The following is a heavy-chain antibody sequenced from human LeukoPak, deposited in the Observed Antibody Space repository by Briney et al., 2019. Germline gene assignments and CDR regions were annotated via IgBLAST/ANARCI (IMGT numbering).Heavy chain of an antibody. Sequence: GGSLRLSCAASGFTFSSYEMNWVRQAPGKGLEWVSYISSGGSTIYYADSVKGRFTISRDDAKNSLYLQMNSLRDEDTAVYYCAREPRGPHNHFDYGGQGPLVTPSS. J-gene: IGHJ4*02. V-gene: IGHV3-48*03. CDR1: GFTFSSYE. D-gene: IGHD3-10*01. CDR3: AREPRGPHNHFDY. CDR2: ISSGGSTI.